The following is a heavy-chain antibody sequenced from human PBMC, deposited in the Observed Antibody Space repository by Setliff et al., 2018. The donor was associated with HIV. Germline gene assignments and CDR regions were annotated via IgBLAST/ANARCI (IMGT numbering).Heavy chain of an antibody. J-gene: IGHJ5*01. CDR2: IKQDGSEK. D-gene: IGHD2-15*01. V-gene: IGHV3-7*03. Sequence: LSCAASGFSFGDFWMSWVRQAPGKGLEWVANIKQDGSEKFYGRFVRGRFTISRDNVKRTLYLQLNSLRAEDTAAYYCVRSRVKVDWFDSWGQGTLVTVSS. CDR1: GFSFGDFW. CDR3: VRSRVKVDWFDS.